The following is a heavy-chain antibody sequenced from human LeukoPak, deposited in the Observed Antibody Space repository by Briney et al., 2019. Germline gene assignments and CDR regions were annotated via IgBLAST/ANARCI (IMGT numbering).Heavy chain of an antibody. CDR3: ARGAAMVDY. J-gene: IGHJ4*02. CDR1: GGSISSYY. V-gene: IGHV4-59*01. Sequence: TSETLSLTCTVSGGSISSYYWSWIRQPPGKGLEWIGYIYYSGSTNYNPSLKSRVTISLDTSKNQFSRKVSSVTAADTAVYYCARGAAMVDYWGQGTLVTVSS. CDR2: IYYSGST. D-gene: IGHD5-18*01.